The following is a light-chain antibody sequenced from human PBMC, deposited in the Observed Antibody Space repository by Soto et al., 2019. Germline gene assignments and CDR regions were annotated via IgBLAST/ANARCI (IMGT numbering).Light chain of an antibody. CDR1: QSVSSY. V-gene: IGKV3-11*01. J-gene: IGKJ3*01. CDR2: AAS. Sequence: EIVLTQSPATLSLSPGERATLSCRASQSVSSYVAWYQQKPGQAPRLLIYAASNRATGIPARFSGSGSGTAFTLTISSLEPEDFAGYYWQQRSNWPPFTFGPGTKVDI. CDR3: QQRSNWPPFT.